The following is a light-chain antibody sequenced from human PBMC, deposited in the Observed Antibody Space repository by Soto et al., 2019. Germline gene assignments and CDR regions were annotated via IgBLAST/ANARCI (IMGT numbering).Light chain of an antibody. CDR2: GAS. V-gene: IGKV3-20*01. CDR3: RQDCTSSSET. CDR1: QSVSSNY. J-gene: IGKJ1*01. Sequence: IGLMLNSGILSLSPGERATLSCRAGQSVSSNYLAWYRHKPVQAPRLLIYGASSRATSSPDRSSSSRSATNDTLTTSRRLPDDDFVYYYRQDCTSSSETLCQGTKVDIK.